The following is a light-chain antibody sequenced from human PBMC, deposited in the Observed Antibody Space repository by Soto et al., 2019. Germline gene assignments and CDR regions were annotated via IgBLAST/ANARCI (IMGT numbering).Light chain of an antibody. CDR2: GAS. Sequence: EIVLTQSPGTLSLSPGERATLSCRASQSVGSKLAWYRQTPGQAPRLLIYGASTRATDTPARVSGSGAETDFTLTISRVEPADFALYYCQQYGSSFATFGQGTQVE. CDR3: QQYGSSFAT. J-gene: IGKJ1*01. CDR1: QSVGSK. V-gene: IGKV3-20*01.